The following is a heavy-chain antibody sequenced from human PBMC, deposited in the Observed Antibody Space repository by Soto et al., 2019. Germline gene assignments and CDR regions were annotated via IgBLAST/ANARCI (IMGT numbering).Heavy chain of an antibody. CDR1: GFTFSSYE. V-gene: IGHV3-48*03. Sequence: GGSLRLSCAASGFTFSSYEMNWVRQAPGKGLEWVSYISSSGSTIYYADSVKGRFTISRDNAKNSLYPQMNSLRAEDTAVYYCARIGRGYCSGGSCADAFDIWGQGTMVTVSS. J-gene: IGHJ3*02. D-gene: IGHD2-15*01. CDR2: ISSSGSTI. CDR3: ARIGRGYCSGGSCADAFDI.